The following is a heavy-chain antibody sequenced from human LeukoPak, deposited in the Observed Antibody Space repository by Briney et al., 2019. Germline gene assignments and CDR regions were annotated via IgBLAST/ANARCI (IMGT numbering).Heavy chain of an antibody. J-gene: IGHJ4*02. Sequence: SETLSLTCAVYGGSFSGYYWSWIRQPPGKGLEWGGEINHSGSTNYNPSLKSRVTISVDTSKNQFSLKLSSVTAADTAVYYCARGDVDTAMAPFDYWGQGTLVTVSS. V-gene: IGHV4-34*01. CDR2: INHSGST. CDR1: GGSFSGYY. CDR3: ARGDVDTAMAPFDY. D-gene: IGHD5-18*01.